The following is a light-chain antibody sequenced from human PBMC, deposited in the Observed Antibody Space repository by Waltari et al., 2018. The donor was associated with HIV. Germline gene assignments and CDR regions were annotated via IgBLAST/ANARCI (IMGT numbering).Light chain of an antibody. CDR2: YND. CDR1: SSNIGNNA. Sequence: QSVLPQPPSVSEAPRQRVTISCSGSSSNIGNNAVNWYQQLPGKAPKLLIYYNDLLSSGVSDRFSGSKSGTSASLAISGLQSEDEADYYCAAWDDSLHGVVFGGGTKLTVL. V-gene: IGLV1-36*01. J-gene: IGLJ3*02. CDR3: AAWDDSLHGVV.